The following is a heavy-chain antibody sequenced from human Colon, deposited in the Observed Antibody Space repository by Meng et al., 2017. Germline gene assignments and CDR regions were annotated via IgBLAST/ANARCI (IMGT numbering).Heavy chain of an antibody. CDR1: GGSFRDYY. CDR3: ARGVDWAKSGNF. D-gene: IGHD3-9*01. CDR2: IHPSGST. J-gene: IGHJ4*02. Sequence: HLRQWGHGRVKPSETLSPTCASLGGSFRDYYLTWIRQPPGKGLEWVGEIHPSGSTYYSPSLQSRVTITLDTSKNQFSLTLSSMTAADTAVYYCARGVDWAKSGNFWGQGTLVTVSS. V-gene: IGHV4-34*01.